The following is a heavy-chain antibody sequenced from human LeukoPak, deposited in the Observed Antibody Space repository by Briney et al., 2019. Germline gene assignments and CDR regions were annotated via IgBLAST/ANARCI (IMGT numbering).Heavy chain of an antibody. CDR1: GFTFSTYT. D-gene: IGHD5-12*01. J-gene: IGHJ4*02. V-gene: IGHV3-23*01. CDR3: AGRYSGYDLY. CDR2: IVASGINT. Sequence: TGGSLTLSCVASGFTFSTYTMNWIRQAPGKGLQWVSAIVASGINTYYADSVNGRFTISRDNSKSTLYLQMNSLRAEDTAVYYCAGRYSGYDLYWGQGTLVTVSS.